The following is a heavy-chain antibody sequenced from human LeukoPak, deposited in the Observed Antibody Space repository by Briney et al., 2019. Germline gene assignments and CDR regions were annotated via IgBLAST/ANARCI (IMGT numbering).Heavy chain of an antibody. CDR2: MNSDGRAT. CDR1: GFTLSSYW. V-gene: IGHV3-74*01. Sequence: PGGSLRLSCAVSGFTLSSYWMHWVRQAPGKGLVWVSRMNSDGRATTYADSVKGRFTISRDNAKNTLYLQMNSLRAEDTAVYYCAREYTYGRFDYWGRGTLVTVSS. D-gene: IGHD5-18*01. J-gene: IGHJ4*02. CDR3: AREYTYGRFDY.